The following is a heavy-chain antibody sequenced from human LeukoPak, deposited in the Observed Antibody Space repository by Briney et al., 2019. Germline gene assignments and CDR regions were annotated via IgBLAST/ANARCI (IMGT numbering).Heavy chain of an antibody. V-gene: IGHV3-23*01. J-gene: IGHJ3*02. CDR2: ISGSGGST. CDR3: AKSAYDSSGYYFLADAFDI. Sequence: GGSLRLSCAASGFTFSSYAMSWVRQAPGKGLEWVLAISGSGGSTYYADSVKGRFTISGDNSKNTLYLQMNSLRAEDTAVYYCAKSAYDSSGYYFLADAFDIWGQGTMVTVSS. D-gene: IGHD3-22*01. CDR1: GFTFSSYA.